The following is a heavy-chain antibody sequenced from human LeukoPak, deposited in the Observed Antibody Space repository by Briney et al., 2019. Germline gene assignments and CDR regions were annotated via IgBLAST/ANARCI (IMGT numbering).Heavy chain of an antibody. CDR1: GGSFSGYY. J-gene: IGHJ4*02. D-gene: IGHD3-22*01. CDR2: INHSGST. Sequence: SETLSLTCAVYGGSFSGYYWSWIRQPPGKGLEWIGEINHSGSTNYNPSLKSRVTISVDTSKNQFSLKLSSVTAADTAVYYCAREVWYYDSSGYFDYFDYWGQGTLVTVSS. CDR3: AREVWYYDSSGYFDYFDY. V-gene: IGHV4-34*01.